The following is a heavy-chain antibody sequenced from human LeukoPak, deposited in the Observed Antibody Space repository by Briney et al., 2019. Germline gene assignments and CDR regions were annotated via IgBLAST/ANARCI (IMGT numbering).Heavy chain of an antibody. CDR2: INPNSGDT. Sequence: ASVKVSCKASGYTFPGYYIHWVRQAPGQGLEWMGWINPNSGDTNSAQKFQGRVTMTRDTSITTAYMELTRLTSDDTAVYYCASISHVWSGYYTEHFDYWGQGTLVTVSS. J-gene: IGHJ4*02. CDR1: GYTFPGYY. V-gene: IGHV1-2*02. D-gene: IGHD3-3*02. CDR3: ASISHVWSGYYTEHFDY.